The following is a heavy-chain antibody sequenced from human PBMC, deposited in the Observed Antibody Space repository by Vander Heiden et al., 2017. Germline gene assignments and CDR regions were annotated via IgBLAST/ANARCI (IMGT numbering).Heavy chain of an antibody. V-gene: IGHV3-49*04. CDR3: TRDPRYCGGDCYIT. D-gene: IGHD2-21*02. CDR1: GFTFGDYA. Sequence: EVQLVESGGGLVQPGRSLRLSCTASGFTFGDYAMSWVRQAPGKGREWVGFIRSKAYGGTTEYAASVKGRFTISRDDSKSIAYLQMNSLKTEDTAVYYCTRDPRYCGGDCYITWGQGTLVTVSS. J-gene: IGHJ5*02. CDR2: IRSKAYGGTT.